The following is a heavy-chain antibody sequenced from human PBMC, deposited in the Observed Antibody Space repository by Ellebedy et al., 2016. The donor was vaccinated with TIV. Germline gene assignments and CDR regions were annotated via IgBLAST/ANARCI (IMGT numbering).Heavy chain of an antibody. V-gene: IGHV4-39*01. CDR1: GDSISSTSYY. CDR2: IYYGWTT. CDR3: ARRLGRENYYTY. Sequence: MPSETLSLTCTVSGDSISSTSYYWDWIRQPPGKGLEWIGSIYYGWTTYYNPSLKSRATMSVDTSRNQFSLKLSSVTAADTAVFFCARRLGRENYYTYWGQGILVTVSS. J-gene: IGHJ4*02. D-gene: IGHD7-27*01.